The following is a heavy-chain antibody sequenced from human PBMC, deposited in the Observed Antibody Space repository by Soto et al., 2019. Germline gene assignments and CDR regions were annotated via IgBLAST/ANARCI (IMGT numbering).Heavy chain of an antibody. CDR2: INPSGGST. Sequence: ASVKVSCKASGYTFTSYYMHWVRQAPGQGLEWMGIINPSGGSTSYAQKFQGRVTMTRDTSTSTVYMELSSLRSEDTAVYYCAAFASSVGLSLGCWGQGTLVTVSS. CDR1: GYTFTSYY. D-gene: IGHD3-16*01. J-gene: IGHJ4*02. CDR3: AAFASSVGLSLGC. V-gene: IGHV1-46*01.